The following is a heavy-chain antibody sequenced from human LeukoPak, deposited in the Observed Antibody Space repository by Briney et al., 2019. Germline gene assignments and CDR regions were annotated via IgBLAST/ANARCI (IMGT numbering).Heavy chain of an antibody. D-gene: IGHD1-1*01. CDR2: IYYSGST. CDR3: ARVLDGPHYYYYGMDV. V-gene: IGHV4-59*01. J-gene: IGHJ6*02. Sequence: SETLSLTCTVSGGSISSYYWSWIRQPPVKGLEWIGYIYYSGSTNYNPSLKSRVTISVDTSKNQFSLKLSSVTAADTAVYYCARVLDGPHYYYYGMDVWGQGTTVTVSS. CDR1: GGSISSYY.